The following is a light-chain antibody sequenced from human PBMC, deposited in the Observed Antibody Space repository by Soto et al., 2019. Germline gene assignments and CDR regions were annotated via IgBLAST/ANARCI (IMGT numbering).Light chain of an antibody. V-gene: IGKV3-15*01. CDR3: QQYNSYSGYT. Sequence: EIVMTQSPATLSVSPGERATLSCRASQSVSSDLAWYQQKPGQAPRVLIYGASTRATGIPARFSGSGSGTEFTLTISNLQSDDFATYYCQQYNSYSGYTFGQGTKLEIK. CDR2: GAS. CDR1: QSVSSD. J-gene: IGKJ2*01.